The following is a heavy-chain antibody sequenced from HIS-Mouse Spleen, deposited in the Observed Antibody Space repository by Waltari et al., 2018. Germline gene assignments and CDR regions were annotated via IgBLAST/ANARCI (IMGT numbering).Heavy chain of an antibody. CDR2: IYYSEIT. D-gene: IGHD6-13*01. V-gene: IGHV4-39*07. J-gene: IGHJ2*01. Sequence: QLQLQESGPGLVKPSETLSLTCTVPGGSISSSSYYWGWIRQPPGKGLEWIGRIYYSEITYYHPSLKSRGRISVDASKNQFSLKLGSVTAADTAVYYCAREIPYSSSWYDWYFDLWGRGTLVTVSS. CDR3: AREIPYSSSWYDWYFDL. CDR1: GGSISSSSYY.